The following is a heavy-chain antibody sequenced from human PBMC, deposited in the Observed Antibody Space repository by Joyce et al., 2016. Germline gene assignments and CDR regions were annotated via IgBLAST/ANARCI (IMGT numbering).Heavy chain of an antibody. V-gene: IGHV3-53*01. J-gene: IGHJ4*02. CDR2: IDNADST. CDR1: GFTVSSNH. D-gene: IGHD3-9*01. Sequence: EVQLVESGGGLIQPGGSLRLSCAASGFTVSSNHMCWVRQAPGKGLEWVSVIDNADSTYYGDSVKGRFTISSDSSKNTLYLQMNSLRAEDTAVYYCARGGLRYFDPFDYWGQGTLVTVAS. CDR3: ARGGLRYFDPFDY.